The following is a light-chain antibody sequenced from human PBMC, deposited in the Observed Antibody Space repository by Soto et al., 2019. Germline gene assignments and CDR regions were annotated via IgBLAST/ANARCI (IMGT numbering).Light chain of an antibody. V-gene: IGLV3-21*04. CDR3: QVWDSSSDHVV. Sequence: SYELTQPPSVSVAPGKTARLTCGGNNIGSKSVHWYQQKPGQAPVLVIYYDSDRPSGIPERFSGSNSGNTATLTISRVEDGDEADYYCQVWDSSSDHVVFGGGTKLTVL. J-gene: IGLJ2*01. CDR2: YDS. CDR1: NIGSKS.